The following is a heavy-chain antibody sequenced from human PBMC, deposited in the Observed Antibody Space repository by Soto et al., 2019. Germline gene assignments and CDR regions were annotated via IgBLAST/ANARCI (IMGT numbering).Heavy chain of an antibody. V-gene: IGHV1-69*13. CDR1: GGTFSSYA. J-gene: IGHJ4*02. CDR3: ARCLVNYYDSSGYYYNFDY. CDR2: IIPIFGTA. Sequence: ASVKVSCKASGGTFSSYAISWVRQAPGQGLEWMGGIIPIFGTANYAQKFQGRVTITADESTSTAYMELSSLRSEDTAVYYCARCLVNYYDSSGYYYNFDYWGQGTLVTVSS. D-gene: IGHD3-22*01.